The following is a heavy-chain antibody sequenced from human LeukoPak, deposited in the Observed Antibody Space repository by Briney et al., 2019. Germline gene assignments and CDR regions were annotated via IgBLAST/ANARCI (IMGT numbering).Heavy chain of an antibody. V-gene: IGHV4-39*07. D-gene: IGHD3-22*01. J-gene: IGHJ6*02. CDR2: IYYSGST. CDR3: AREARITMIVVVSRGGMDV. CDR1: GGSISSGDYY. Sequence: SETLSLTRTVSGGSISSGDYYWGWIRQPPGKGLEWIGSIYYSGSTYYNPSLKSRVTISVDTSKNQFSLKLSSVTAADTAVYYCAREARITMIVVVSRGGMDVWGQGTTVTVSS.